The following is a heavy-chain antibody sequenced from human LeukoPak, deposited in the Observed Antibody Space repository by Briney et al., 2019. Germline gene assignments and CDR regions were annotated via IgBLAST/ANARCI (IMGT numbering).Heavy chain of an antibody. CDR2: ISYDGSNK. CDR3: ARDFLVAED. Sequence: PGRSLRLSCAASGFTFSSYGMHWVRQAPGKGLEWVAVISYDGSNKYYADSVKGRFTISRDNAKNSLYLQMNSLRAEDTAVYYCARDFLVAEDWGQGTLVTVSS. J-gene: IGHJ4*02. V-gene: IGHV3-30*03. D-gene: IGHD5-12*01. CDR1: GFTFSSYG.